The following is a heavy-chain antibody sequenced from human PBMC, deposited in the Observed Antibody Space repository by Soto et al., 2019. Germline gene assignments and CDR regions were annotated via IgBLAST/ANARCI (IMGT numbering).Heavy chain of an antibody. CDR2: ISSSGSTI. J-gene: IGHJ4*02. D-gene: IGHD3-3*01. CDR3: ARPYYDFWSGYYSH. CDR1: GFTFSSYE. V-gene: IGHV3-48*03. Sequence: EVQLVESGGGLVQPGGSLRLSCAASGFTFSSYEMNWVRQAPGKGLEWVSYISSSGSTIYYADSVKGRFTISSDNAKNSLYLQMNSLRAEDTAVYYCARPYYDFWSGYYSHWGQGTLLTVSS.